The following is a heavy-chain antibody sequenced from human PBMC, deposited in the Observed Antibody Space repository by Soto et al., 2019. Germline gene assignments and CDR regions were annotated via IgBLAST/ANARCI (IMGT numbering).Heavy chain of an antibody. CDR2: ISSSSSYI. J-gene: IGHJ5*02. Sequence: GGSLRLSCAASGFTFSSYSMNWVRQAPGKGLEWVSSISSSSSYIYYADSVKGRFTISRDNAKNSLYLQMNSLRAEDTAVYYWARSFGVVISDWFDPWGQGTLVTVSS. CDR1: GFTFSSYS. D-gene: IGHD3-3*01. CDR3: ARSFGVVISDWFDP. V-gene: IGHV3-21*01.